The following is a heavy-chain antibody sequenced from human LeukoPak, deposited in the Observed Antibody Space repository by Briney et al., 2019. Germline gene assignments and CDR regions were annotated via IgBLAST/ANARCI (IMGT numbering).Heavy chain of an antibody. CDR1: GGTFSSYA. CDR3: ARFGVPAASEWSVDYYYYMDV. D-gene: IGHD2-2*01. J-gene: IGHJ6*03. Sequence: ASVKVSCKASGGTFSSYAISWVRQAPGQGLEWMGGIIPIFGTANYAQKFQGRVTITADESTSTAYMELSSLRSEDTAVYYCARFGVPAASEWSVDYYYYMDVWGKGTTVTVSS. V-gene: IGHV1-69*13. CDR2: IIPIFGTA.